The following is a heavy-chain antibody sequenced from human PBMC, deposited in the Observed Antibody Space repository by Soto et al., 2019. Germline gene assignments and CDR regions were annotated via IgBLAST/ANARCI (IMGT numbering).Heavy chain of an antibody. V-gene: IGHV1-8*01. J-gene: IGHJ5*02. CDR1: GYTFTSYD. Sequence: QVQLVQSGAEVKKPGASVKVSCKASGYTFTSYDINWVRQATGQGLGWMGWMNPLSSNKGYAQKVQGRVTMTRNTSASTAYMELDSLTSDDTAVYYCVRLVVQRRGRWFDPWGQGTLVTVSS. D-gene: IGHD3-10*01. CDR2: MNPLSSNK. CDR3: VRLVVQRRGRWFDP.